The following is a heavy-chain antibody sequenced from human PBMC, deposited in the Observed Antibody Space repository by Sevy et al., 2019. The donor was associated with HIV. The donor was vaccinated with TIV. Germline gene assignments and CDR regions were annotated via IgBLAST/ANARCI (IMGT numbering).Heavy chain of an antibody. Sequence: GGSLRLSCAASEFTFDDYAMHWVRQAPGKGLEWVSGISWNSGSIGYADSVKGRFTISRDNAKNSLYLQMNSLRAEDTALYYCAKISGPLDSGYYYGMDVWGQGTTVTVSS. CDR3: AKISGPLDSGYYYGMDV. J-gene: IGHJ6*02. CDR2: ISWNSGSI. D-gene: IGHD1-1*01. V-gene: IGHV3-9*01. CDR1: EFTFDDYA.